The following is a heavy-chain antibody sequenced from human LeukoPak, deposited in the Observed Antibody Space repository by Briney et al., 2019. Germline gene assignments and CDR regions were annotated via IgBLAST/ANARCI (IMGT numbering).Heavy chain of an antibody. CDR3: ARGPGSSGGAYVGDY. CDR1: GFTFSYHW. CDR2: IDGGGSST. D-gene: IGHD3-22*01. V-gene: IGHV3-74*01. J-gene: IGHJ4*01. Sequence: GGSLRLSCGASGFTFSYHWMHWVRQVPGKGLVWVSRIDGGGSSTSYADSVKGRFSISRVNAKSTLYLQMSSLRAEDTAVYYCARGPGSSGGAYVGDYWGPGTLVTVSS.